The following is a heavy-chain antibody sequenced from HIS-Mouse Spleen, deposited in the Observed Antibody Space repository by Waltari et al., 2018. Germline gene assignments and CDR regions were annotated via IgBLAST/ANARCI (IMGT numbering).Heavy chain of an antibody. D-gene: IGHD2-2*01. CDR3: ARGLAPVVPASNVYWFDP. J-gene: IGHJ5*02. V-gene: IGHV4-34*01. CDR2: INHSGST. CDR1: GGSFSGYY. Sequence: QVQLQQWGAGLLKPSETLSLTCAVYGGSFSGYYWSWIRQPPVKGLEGIGEINHSGSTNYNPSLKSRVTISVDTSKNPFSLKLSSVTAADTAVYYCARGLAPVVPASNVYWFDPWGQGTLVTVSS.